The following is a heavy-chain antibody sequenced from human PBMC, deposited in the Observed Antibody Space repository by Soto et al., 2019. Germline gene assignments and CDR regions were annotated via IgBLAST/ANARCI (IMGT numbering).Heavy chain of an antibody. V-gene: IGHV3-23*01. CDR3: ANSIDYGSSWYYGMDV. CDR2: ISGSGGST. Sequence: GGSLRLSFEASGFTFSSYAMSWVRRAPGKGLDWASAISGSGGSTYYADSVKGRFTISRDNSKNTLYLQMNSLRAEDTAVYYCANSIDYGSSWYYGMDVWGQGTTVTVSS. D-gene: IGHD6-13*01. CDR1: GFTFSSYA. J-gene: IGHJ6*02.